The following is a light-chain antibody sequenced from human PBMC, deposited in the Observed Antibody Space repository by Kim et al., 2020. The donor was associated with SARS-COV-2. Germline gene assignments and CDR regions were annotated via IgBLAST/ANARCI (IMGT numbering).Light chain of an antibody. V-gene: IGKV3-15*01. Sequence: EIVMTQSPATLSVSPGERATLSCRASQSVKTTLAWYQQKLGQAPRLIIYGVSTRATGIPARFSGSGSGTEFTLTISSLQSEDFAVYYCQQYSDWPPVFGGGTKVDIK. CDR1: QSVKTT. J-gene: IGKJ4*01. CDR3: QQYSDWPPV. CDR2: GVS.